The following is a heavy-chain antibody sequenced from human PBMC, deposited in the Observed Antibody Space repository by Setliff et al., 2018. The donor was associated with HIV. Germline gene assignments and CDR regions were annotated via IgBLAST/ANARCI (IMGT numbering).Heavy chain of an antibody. Sequence: SETLSLTCSVSGDSMRTNYWTWIRQSPGKGLEWIGHVDYSGSSTYNPSLNGRVTLSIDTSKSQFSLRLSSVTAADTALYYCARRSTVARGVDCFDLWGQGTQVTVSS. CDR1: GDSMRTNY. J-gene: IGHJ4*02. D-gene: IGHD3-10*01. CDR3: ARRSTVARGVDCFDL. V-gene: IGHV4-59*08. CDR2: VDYSGSS.